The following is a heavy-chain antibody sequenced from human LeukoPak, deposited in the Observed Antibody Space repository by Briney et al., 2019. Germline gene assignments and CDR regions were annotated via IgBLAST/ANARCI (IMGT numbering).Heavy chain of an antibody. CDR1: GFTFSSYA. V-gene: IGHV3-23*01. Sequence: PGGSLRLSCEASGFTFSSYAMSWVRQAPGKGLEWVSAISGSGVTTHYAGSVKGRFSISRDNSKNTLYLQMNSLRAEDTALYYCARSTVGATTYYYGMDVWGQGTTVTVSS. D-gene: IGHD1-26*01. CDR3: ARSTVGATTYYYGMDV. CDR2: ISGSGVTT. J-gene: IGHJ6*02.